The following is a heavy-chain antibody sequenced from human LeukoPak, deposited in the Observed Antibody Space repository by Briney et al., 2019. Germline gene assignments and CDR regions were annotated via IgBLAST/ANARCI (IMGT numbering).Heavy chain of an antibody. Sequence: GGSLRLSCAASGFTFSIYEMNWVRHAPGKGLECVSYISSSGSTIYYADSVKGRFTISRDNAKNSLYLQMNSLRAEDTAVYYCAELGITMIGGVWGKGTTVTISS. J-gene: IGHJ6*04. CDR3: AELGITMIGGV. D-gene: IGHD3-10*02. CDR1: GFTFSIYE. V-gene: IGHV3-48*03. CDR2: ISSSGSTI.